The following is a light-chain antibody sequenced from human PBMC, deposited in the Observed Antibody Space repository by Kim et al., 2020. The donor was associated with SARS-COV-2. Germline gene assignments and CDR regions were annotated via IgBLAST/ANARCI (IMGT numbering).Light chain of an antibody. CDR2: EDN. CDR1: SGSIASNY. V-gene: IGLV6-57*04. Sequence: FMLTQPHSVSESPGKTVTISCTRSSGSIASNYVQWYQQRPGSAPTTVIYEDNQRPSGVPDRFSGSIDSSSNPASLTISGLKTEDEADYYCQSYDSSNVVFGGGTQLTVL. J-gene: IGLJ2*01. CDR3: QSYDSSNVV.